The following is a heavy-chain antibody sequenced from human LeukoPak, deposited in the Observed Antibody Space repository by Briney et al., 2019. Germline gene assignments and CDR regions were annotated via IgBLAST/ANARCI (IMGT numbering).Heavy chain of an antibody. CDR1: GFIVSRNY. V-gene: IGHV3-66*01. D-gene: IGHD5-18*01. CDR3: AREGGYSYGLPARSFDY. J-gene: IGHJ4*02. Sequence: GGSLRLSCAASGFIVSRNYMSWVRQAPGKGLEWVSIIYINDYAYYSDSVKGRFTISRDNSKNTLDLQMSSLRAEDTAVYYCAREGGYSYGLPARSFDYWGQGTLVTVSS. CDR2: IYINDYA.